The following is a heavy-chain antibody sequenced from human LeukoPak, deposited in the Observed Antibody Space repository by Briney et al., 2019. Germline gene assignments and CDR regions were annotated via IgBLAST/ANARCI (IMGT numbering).Heavy chain of an antibody. D-gene: IGHD3-22*01. J-gene: IGHJ4*02. Sequence: NPGGSLRLSCAASGFTFSSYAMSWVRQAPGKGLEWVSTINGGGGSTDYADSVKGRFTISRDNSKNTLYLQMNSLRAEDTAVYYCARNYYDSSAYYYFDYWGQGTLVTVSS. V-gene: IGHV3-23*01. CDR1: GFTFSSYA. CDR3: ARNYYDSSAYYYFDY. CDR2: INGGGGST.